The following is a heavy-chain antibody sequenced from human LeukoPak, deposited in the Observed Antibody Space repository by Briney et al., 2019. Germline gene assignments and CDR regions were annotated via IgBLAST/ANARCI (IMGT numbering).Heavy chain of an antibody. V-gene: IGHV4-4*07. CDR1: GGSISSYY. Sequence: SETLFLTCTVSGGSISSYYWSWIRQPAGKGLEWIGRIYTSGSTNYNPSLKSRVTMSVDTSKNQFSLKLSSVTAADTAVYYCARDPYYDFWSGRPDAFDIWGQGTMVTVSS. D-gene: IGHD3-3*01. CDR2: IYTSGST. CDR3: ARDPYYDFWSGRPDAFDI. J-gene: IGHJ3*02.